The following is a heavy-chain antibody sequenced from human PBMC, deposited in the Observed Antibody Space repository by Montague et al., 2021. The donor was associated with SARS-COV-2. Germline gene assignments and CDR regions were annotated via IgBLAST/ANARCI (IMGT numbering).Heavy chain of an antibody. Sequence: SETLSLTCTVSGYSITNGYYWAWIRQPPGKGLEWIGMIYHSGDSYYNPSLKSRVTISVDTSTNQFSLRLSDVSAADTALYYCARVPDPMRFHSDASEYYSYFDSWGQGALVTVTS. D-gene: IGHD2/OR15-2a*01. J-gene: IGHJ4*02. CDR2: IYHSGDS. V-gene: IGHV4-38-2*02. CDR3: ARVPDPMRFHSDASEYYSYFDS. CDR1: GYSITNGYY.